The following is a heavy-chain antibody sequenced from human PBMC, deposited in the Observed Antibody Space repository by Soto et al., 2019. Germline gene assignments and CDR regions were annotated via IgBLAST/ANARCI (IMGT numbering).Heavy chain of an antibody. V-gene: IGHV2-5*02. Sequence: QITLKESGPTLVRPKQTLTLTCTFSGFSLSTRGVSVAWIRQPPGEALEWLALIYWDDDKRYTSSLKSRLTISKDTSKNQVVLTLSNVDPVDTATYFCAHVLGYCSGGSCYSGPSEYWGQGILVTVSA. D-gene: IGHD2-15*01. CDR3: AHVLGYCSGGSCYSGPSEY. CDR1: GFSLSTRGVS. CDR2: IYWDDDK. J-gene: IGHJ4*02.